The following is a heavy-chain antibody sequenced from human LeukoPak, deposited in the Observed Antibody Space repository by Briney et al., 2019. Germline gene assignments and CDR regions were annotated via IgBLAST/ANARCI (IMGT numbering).Heavy chain of an antibody. V-gene: IGHV2-5*02. CDR2: IYWDDDK. CDR3: AHRRVAGATEVYFDC. J-gene: IGHJ4*02. CDR1: GFSLSTSAVG. Sequence: SGPTLVNPTQTLTLTCTFSGFSLSTSAVGVGWIRQPPGKALEWLALIYWDDDKRYSPSLESRLTITKDTSKNQVVLTMTNMDPVDAATYYCAHRRVAGATEVYFDCWQQGTLVVASS. D-gene: IGHD4-23*01.